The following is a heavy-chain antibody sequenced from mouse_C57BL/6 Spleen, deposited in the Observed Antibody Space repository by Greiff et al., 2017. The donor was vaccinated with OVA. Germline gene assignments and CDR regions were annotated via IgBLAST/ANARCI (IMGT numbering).Heavy chain of an antibody. Sequence: QVQLQQSGAELVRPGASVTLSCKASGYTFTDYEMHWVKQTPVHGLEWIGAIDPETGGTAYNQKFKGKAILTADKSSSTAYMELRSLTSEDSAVYYCTRSGNYEAMDYWGQGTSVTVSS. J-gene: IGHJ4*01. D-gene: IGHD2-1*01. V-gene: IGHV1-15*01. CDR2: IDPETGGT. CDR3: TRSGNYEAMDY. CDR1: GYTFTDYE.